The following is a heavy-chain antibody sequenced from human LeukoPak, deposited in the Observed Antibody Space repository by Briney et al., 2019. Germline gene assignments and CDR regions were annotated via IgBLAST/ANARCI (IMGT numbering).Heavy chain of an antibody. CDR3: XXXXXXXXVWDDYDSTGLTY. D-gene: IGHD3-22*01. CDR1: GFTVRSNY. V-gene: IGHV3-66*01. CDR2: IYSGGST. Sequence: GGSLRLSCVASGFTVRSNYMNWVRQAPGKGLEWVSVIYSGGSTYHADSVKGRFTISRDTSGNTVYLQMNSLRAEDTAVYYWXXXXXXXXVWDDYDSTGLTYWGQGTLVTVSS. J-gene: IGHJ4*02.